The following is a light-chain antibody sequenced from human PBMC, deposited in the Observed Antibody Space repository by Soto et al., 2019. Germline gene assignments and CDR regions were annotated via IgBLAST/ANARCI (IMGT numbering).Light chain of an antibody. CDR3: MQALQTPST. Sequence: DIVMTQSPLSLPVTPGEPASISCRSSQSLLHSNGCNYLDWYLQKPGQSPQLLIYLGSYRASGVPDRFSGSGSGTDFTLKISRVEAEDVGVYYCMQALQTPSTFGQGTRLEIK. J-gene: IGKJ5*01. V-gene: IGKV2-28*01. CDR2: LGS. CDR1: QSLLHSNGCNY.